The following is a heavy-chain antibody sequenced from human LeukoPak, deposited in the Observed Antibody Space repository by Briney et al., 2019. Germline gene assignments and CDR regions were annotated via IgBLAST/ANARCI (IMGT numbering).Heavy chain of an antibody. Sequence: GESLKISCKGSGYSFSSYWIGWVRQMPGKGLEWMGIIYPGDSDTRYSPSFQGQVTISADKSISTAYLQWSSLKASDTAMYYCARQGSNDYGDYGGGDYWGQGTLVTVSS. J-gene: IGHJ4*02. CDR2: IYPGDSDT. V-gene: IGHV5-51*01. CDR3: ARQGSNDYGDYGGGDY. CDR1: GYSFSSYW. D-gene: IGHD4-17*01.